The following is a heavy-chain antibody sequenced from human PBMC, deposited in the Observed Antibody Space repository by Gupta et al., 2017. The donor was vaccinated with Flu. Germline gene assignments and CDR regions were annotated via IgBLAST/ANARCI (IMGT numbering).Heavy chain of an antibody. CDR1: GYTFTGYY. D-gene: IGHD2-15*01. J-gene: IGHJ4*02. CDR3: ARDFVVVVADGDFDL. CDR2: INPKSGDK. Sequence: GYTFTGYYIPWVRQAPGQGLEWMGGINPKSGDKNYAKKLEGRVAMTRDTSINTAYMELSRLIFDDTAVYYCARDFVVVVADGDFDLGGQGTLVTVSS. V-gene: IGHV1-2*02.